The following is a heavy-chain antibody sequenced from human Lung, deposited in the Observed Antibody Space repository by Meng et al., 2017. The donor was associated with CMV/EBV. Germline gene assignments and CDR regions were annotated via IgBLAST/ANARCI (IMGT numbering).Heavy chain of an antibody. CDR1: GFTVTDNY. J-gene: IGHJ6*02. CDR3: ARPLAIRPMLGYYYGLDV. Sequence: GGSLRLSCAASGFTVTDNYMIWVRQAPGKGLEWVSVIYSADRAYYADSVRGRFTISRGISKNTVYLQMLNLRAEDAAMYYCARPLAIRPMLGYYYGLDVWGQGTTVTVSS. CDR2: IYSADRA. D-gene: IGHD6-6*01. V-gene: IGHV3-53*01.